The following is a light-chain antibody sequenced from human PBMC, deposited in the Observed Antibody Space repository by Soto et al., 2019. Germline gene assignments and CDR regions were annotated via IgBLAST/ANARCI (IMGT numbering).Light chain of an antibody. J-gene: IGKJ2*01. Sequence: VVMTQSPLSLPVTLGEPASVSCRSSQSLVDNDGYSYLSWFQQRPGQSPRRLIYKVSNRDSGVPDRFRGSGSDTDVTLKISRVEPEDVGVYYCMQGPHWPYTFGQGTQLEIK. CDR1: QSLVDNDGYSY. CDR2: KVS. CDR3: MQGPHWPYT. V-gene: IGKV2-30*01.